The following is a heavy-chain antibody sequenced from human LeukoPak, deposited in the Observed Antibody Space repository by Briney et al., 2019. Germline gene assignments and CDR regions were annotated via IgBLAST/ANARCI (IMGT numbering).Heavy chain of an antibody. Sequence: GGSLSLSCAASGGSIRSNYRSWVRQAPGKGLEWVGRIKSKTDGGTTHYAAPVKGRFTISRDDTKNTLYLQMNSLKTEDTAVYYCTTDLPYYDILTGYSHSASDYWGQGTLVTVSS. CDR2: IKSKTDGGTT. CDR3: TTDLPYYDILTGYSHSASDY. D-gene: IGHD3-9*01. J-gene: IGHJ4*02. V-gene: IGHV3-15*01. CDR1: GGSIRSNY.